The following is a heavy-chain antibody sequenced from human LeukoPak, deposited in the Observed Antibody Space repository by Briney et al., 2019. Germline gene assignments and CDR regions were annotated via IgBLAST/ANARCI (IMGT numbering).Heavy chain of an antibody. CDR3: ATVGAVGARPNGY. Sequence: ASVKISCKVSGYTFTDYYMHWVQQALGKGLEWMGLVDPEDGETIYAEKFQGRVTITADTSTDTAYMELSSLRSEDTAVYYCATVGAVGARPNGYWGQGTLVTVSS. V-gene: IGHV1-69-2*01. J-gene: IGHJ4*02. CDR2: VDPEDGET. D-gene: IGHD1-26*01. CDR1: GYTFTDYY.